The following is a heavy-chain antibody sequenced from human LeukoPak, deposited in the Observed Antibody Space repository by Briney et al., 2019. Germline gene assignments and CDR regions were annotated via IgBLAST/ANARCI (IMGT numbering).Heavy chain of an antibody. V-gene: IGHV3-74*01. CDR3: AKSWSGYYHYYMDV. J-gene: IGHJ6*03. CDR2: LNEDGTTA. D-gene: IGHD3-3*01. Sequence: GGSLRLSCAASGFTFSLYWMHWVRQGPGKGLMWVSRLNEDGTTADYADSVKGRFTMSRDNSKNTVFLQMDSLRPEDTAIYYCAKSWSGYYHYYMDVWGTGTTVTVSS. CDR1: GFTFSLYW.